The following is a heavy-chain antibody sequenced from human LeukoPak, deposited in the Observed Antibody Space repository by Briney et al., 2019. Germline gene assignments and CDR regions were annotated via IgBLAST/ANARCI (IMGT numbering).Heavy chain of an antibody. CDR2: IRYDGSNQ. V-gene: IGHV3-30*02. Sequence: SGGSLRLSCAASGFTFSSYGMHWVRQAPGKGLEWVAFIRYDGSNQYYADSVKGRFTISRDNSKNTLYLQMNSLKGDDTAVYYCAKDSPFYYIAVWGKGTTVIISS. J-gene: IGHJ6*03. CDR3: AKDSPFYYIAV. CDR1: GFTFSSYG.